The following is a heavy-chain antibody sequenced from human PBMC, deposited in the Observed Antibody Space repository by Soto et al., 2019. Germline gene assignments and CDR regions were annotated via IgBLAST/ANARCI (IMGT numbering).Heavy chain of an antibody. CDR2: ISWNSGSI. CDR1: GFTFDYYA. Sequence: PGGSLRLSCAASGFTFDYYAMHWVRQSPGKGLEWVSGISWNSGSIGYADSVKGRFTISRDNAKNSLYLQMNSLRAEDTALYYCAKDTASWNAFDIWGQGTMVTVSS. J-gene: IGHJ3*02. V-gene: IGHV3-9*01. CDR3: AKDTASWNAFDI. D-gene: IGHD5-12*01.